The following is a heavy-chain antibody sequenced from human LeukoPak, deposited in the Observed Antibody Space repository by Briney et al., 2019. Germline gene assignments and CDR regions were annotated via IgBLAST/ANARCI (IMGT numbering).Heavy chain of an antibody. CDR1: GYTFSSYE. CDR2: ISSGSSSI. Sequence: GGSLRLSYAASGYTFSSYEMNWVRQAPGKGLEWVSYISSGSSSIFYADSVKGRFTISRDNAKNSLYLQMNSLRVEDTAVYYCARGGIAARFAYWGQGTLVTVSS. CDR3: ARGGIAARFAY. V-gene: IGHV3-48*03. D-gene: IGHD6-6*01. J-gene: IGHJ4*02.